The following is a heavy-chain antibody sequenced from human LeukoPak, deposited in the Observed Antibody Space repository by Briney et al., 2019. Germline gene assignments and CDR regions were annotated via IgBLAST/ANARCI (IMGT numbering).Heavy chain of an antibody. V-gene: IGHV3-30*02. Sequence: GGSLRLSCAASGFTFSSSGMHWVRQAPGKGLEWVAFIRYDGTSKYYADSVKGRFTISRDNSKNTVYMQMNSLRAEDTAVYYCAKETRGSYSDYWGQGTLVTVSS. J-gene: IGHJ4*02. D-gene: IGHD1-26*01. CDR1: GFTFSSSG. CDR2: IRYDGTSK. CDR3: AKETRGSYSDY.